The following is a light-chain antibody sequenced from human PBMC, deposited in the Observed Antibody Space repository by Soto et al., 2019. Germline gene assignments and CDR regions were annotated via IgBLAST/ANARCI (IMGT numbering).Light chain of an antibody. J-gene: IGKJ1*01. CDR3: QQYGSSPRT. V-gene: IGKV3-20*01. CDR1: QSVSSSY. CDR2: GAS. Sequence: EIVFTQSPGTLSFSPGERATLSCRASQSVSSSYLAWYQQKPGQAPRLLICGASSRATGIPDRFSGSGSGTDFTLTISRLEPEDFAVYYCQQYGSSPRTFGQGTKVDIK.